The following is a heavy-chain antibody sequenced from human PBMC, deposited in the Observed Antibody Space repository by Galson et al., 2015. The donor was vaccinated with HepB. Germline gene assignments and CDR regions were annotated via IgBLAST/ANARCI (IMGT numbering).Heavy chain of an antibody. CDR2: ISTNGDTT. J-gene: IGHJ3*02. D-gene: IGHD6-6*01. CDR1: GFSFSNYV. V-gene: IGHV3-64*05. CDR3: VKFNTSSRAFDI. Sequence: SLRLSCAASGFSFSNYVMHWVRQAPGKGLEYVSSISTNGDTTSYADSVKGRFTISRDNSKYTLYVQMSSLRPEDTAVYYCVKFNTSSRAFDIWGQGTMASVSP.